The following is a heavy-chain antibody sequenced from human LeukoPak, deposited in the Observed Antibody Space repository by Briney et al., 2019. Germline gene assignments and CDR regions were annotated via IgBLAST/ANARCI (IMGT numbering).Heavy chain of an antibody. D-gene: IGHD3-3*01. CDR1: GFSFSSYS. CDR2: ISNTSSIT. V-gene: IGHV3-48*04. Sequence: PGGSLRLSRVASGFSFSSYSMNWIRQPPGKAPEWVAYISNTSSITQYADFVKGRFTISRDNAKNSLFMQMNSLRADDTAVYYCARTISYWGQGTLVTVSS. CDR3: ARTISY. J-gene: IGHJ4*02.